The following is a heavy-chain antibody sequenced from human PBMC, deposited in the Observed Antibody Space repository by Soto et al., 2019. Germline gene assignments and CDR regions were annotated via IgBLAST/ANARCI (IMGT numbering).Heavy chain of an antibody. J-gene: IGHJ4*02. D-gene: IGHD3-22*01. CDR2: ISGSGGST. V-gene: IGHV3-23*01. Sequence: PGGSLRLSCAASGFTFSSYAMSWVRQAPGKGLEWVSAISGSGGSTYHADSVKGRFTISRDNSKNTLYLQMNSLRAEDTAVYYCAKDPTYYYDSSGYYSPSHFDYWGQGTLVPVSS. CDR3: AKDPTYYYDSSGYYSPSHFDY. CDR1: GFTFSSYA.